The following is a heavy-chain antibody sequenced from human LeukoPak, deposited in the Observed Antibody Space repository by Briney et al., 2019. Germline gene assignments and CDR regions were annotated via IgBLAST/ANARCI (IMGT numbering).Heavy chain of an antibody. CDR1: GFTFSSHG. Sequence: GGSLRLSCAASGFTFSSHGMNWVRQAPGKGLEWVSGISPNGVITYYADSVKGRFTISRDNSKNTLYLQMNSLRAEDTAVYYCAKVPYYYGSGSPVELDYWGQGTLVTVSS. V-gene: IGHV3-23*01. CDR2: ISPNGVIT. J-gene: IGHJ4*02. D-gene: IGHD3-10*01. CDR3: AKVPYYYGSGSPVELDY.